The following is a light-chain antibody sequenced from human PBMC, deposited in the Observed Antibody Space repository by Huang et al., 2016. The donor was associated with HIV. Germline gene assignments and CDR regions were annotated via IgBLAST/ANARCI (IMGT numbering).Light chain of an antibody. CDR1: QDIGTY. V-gene: IGKV1-39*01. CDR2: GSS. CDR3: HQSDTFSS. J-gene: IGKJ5*01. Sequence: DIQMTQSPSFLSASVGDIVTITCRTTQDIGTYLNWYQQRPCKAPNLLIHGSSTVHRGVPSRFSGGGYGTEFTLTINGLQAEDFAIYYCHQSDTFSSFGQGTRLDIK.